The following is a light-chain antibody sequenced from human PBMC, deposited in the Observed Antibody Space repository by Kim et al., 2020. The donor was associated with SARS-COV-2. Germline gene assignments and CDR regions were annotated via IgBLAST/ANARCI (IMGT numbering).Light chain of an antibody. J-gene: IGLJ1*01. Sequence: VTISCTGSSSNIGAGYDVHWYQQLPGTAPKLLIYGNSNRPSGVPDRFSGSKSGTSASLAITGLQAEVEADYYCQSYDSSLSGSGVFGTGTKVTVL. CDR1: SSNIGAGYD. CDR2: GNS. CDR3: QSYDSSLSGSGV. V-gene: IGLV1-40*01.